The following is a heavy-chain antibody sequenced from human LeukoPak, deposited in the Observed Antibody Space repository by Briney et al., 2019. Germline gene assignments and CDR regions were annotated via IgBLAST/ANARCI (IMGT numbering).Heavy chain of an antibody. D-gene: IGHD4-17*01. CDR1: GFTFSSYA. CDR3: AKDWDYGDYGPNYFDY. Sequence: PAGSLRLSCAASGFTFSSYAMSGVGQAPGKGLDWVSAISGSGGSTYYADSVKGRFTISRDNAKNPLYLQMNSLRAEDTSVYYCAKDWDYGDYGPNYFDYWGQGTLVTVSS. CDR2: ISGSGGST. J-gene: IGHJ4*02. V-gene: IGHV3-23*01.